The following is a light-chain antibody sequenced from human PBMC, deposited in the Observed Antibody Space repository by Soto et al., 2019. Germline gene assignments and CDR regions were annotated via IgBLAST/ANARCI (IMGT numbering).Light chain of an antibody. Sequence: EIVMTQSPATLSVSPGERVTLFCRASQSVNSRLAWYQQKPAQAPRLVIYDASTRATGIPARFSGSGSGTEFTLTISSLQSEDFAVYYCQQYKNWPPEYTFGQGTKLEIK. CDR3: QQYKNWPPEYT. CDR1: QSVNSR. J-gene: IGKJ2*01. V-gene: IGKV3-15*01. CDR2: DAS.